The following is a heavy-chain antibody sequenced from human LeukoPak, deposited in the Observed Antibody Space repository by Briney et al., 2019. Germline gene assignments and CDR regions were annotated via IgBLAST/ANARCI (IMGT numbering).Heavy chain of an antibody. Sequence: PGGSLRLSCAASGFTVSSNYMSWVRQVPGKGLEWVSAIHSGGTTYYADSVKGRFTISRDNSKNTLHLQMNSLRAEDTAVYYCAREAHYYDSSGYYAYWGQGTLVTVSS. J-gene: IGHJ4*02. D-gene: IGHD3-22*01. CDR2: IHSGGTT. CDR1: GFTVSSNY. V-gene: IGHV3-66*01. CDR3: AREAHYYDSSGYYAY.